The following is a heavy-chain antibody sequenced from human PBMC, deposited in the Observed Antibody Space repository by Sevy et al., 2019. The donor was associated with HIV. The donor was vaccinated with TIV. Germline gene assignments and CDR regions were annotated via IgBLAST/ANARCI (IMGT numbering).Heavy chain of an antibody. CDR1: GFIFSNYW. CDR3: AMEFDGYHHY. V-gene: IGHV3-7*04. D-gene: IGHD2-2*01. CDR2: IKHDGSKK. Sequence: GGSLRLSCGASGFIFSNYWMSWVRQAPGKGLEWVANIKHDGSKKNYVDSVKGRFTISKDNAKNNLYLQMSSLRAEDTAVSYGAMEFDGYHHYWGQGTLVTVSS. J-gene: IGHJ4*02.